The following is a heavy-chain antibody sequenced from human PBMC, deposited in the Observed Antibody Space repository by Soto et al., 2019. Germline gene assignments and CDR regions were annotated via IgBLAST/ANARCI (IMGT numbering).Heavy chain of an antibody. CDR1: GFTFSNYA. J-gene: IGHJ4*02. Sequence: EVQVLDSGGGLVQPGGSQRLSCEASGFTFSNYAMSWVRQAPGKGLEWVSTISATGSTLYAASVKGRSTISRDNSKNTVYLQMNFLRAEDTAVYYCAKVSNKWAVAQRGYFDYWGQGTLVTVSS. CDR2: ISATGST. V-gene: IGHV3-23*01. CDR3: AKVSNKWAVAQRGYFDY. D-gene: IGHD6-19*01.